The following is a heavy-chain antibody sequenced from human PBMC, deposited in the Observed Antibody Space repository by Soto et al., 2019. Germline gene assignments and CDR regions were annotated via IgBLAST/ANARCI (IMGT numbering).Heavy chain of an antibody. CDR1: GGSVSTYY. Sequence: SETLSLTCTIAGGSVSTYYWSWIRQPPGKELEWIGLTSYSGNTNYNPSLKSRVAMAVDTSKNQFSLTLSSVTAADTAVYYCARDGVGPFDYWGQGTLVTVSS. CDR2: TSYSGNT. J-gene: IGHJ4*02. D-gene: IGHD3-3*01. CDR3: ARDGVGPFDY. V-gene: IGHV4-59*02.